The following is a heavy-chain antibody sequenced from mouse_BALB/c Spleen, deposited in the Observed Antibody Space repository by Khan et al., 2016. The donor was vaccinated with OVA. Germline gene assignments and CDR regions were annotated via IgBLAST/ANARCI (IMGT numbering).Heavy chain of an antibody. D-gene: IGHD3-3*01. V-gene: IGHV9-1*02. CDR1: AYTFTNYG. Sequence: QIQLVQSGPELKKPGETVTISCKASAYTFTNYGMNWVKQAPGKGLKWMGWINTYTGEPTYPDDFKGRFAFSLETSASTAYLQIKNLKNEDMATDFCARGTSYWYFDVWGAGTTVTVSS. J-gene: IGHJ1*01. CDR3: ARGTSYWYFDV. CDR2: INTYTGEP.